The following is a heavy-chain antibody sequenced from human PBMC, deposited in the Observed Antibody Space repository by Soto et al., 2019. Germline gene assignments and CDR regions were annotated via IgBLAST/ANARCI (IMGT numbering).Heavy chain of an antibody. CDR2: ISYSGST. CDR3: ARGRDGYNYPNFDY. CDR1: GASISSYD. D-gene: IGHD5-12*01. J-gene: IGHJ4*02. V-gene: IGHV4-59*01. Sequence: GTLSLTFTVSGASISSYDWSWIRRPPGKGLEWIGHISYSGSTNYKPSLKSRVTISVDTSKKQFSLKLTSVTAADTAVYYCARGRDGYNYPNFDYWGQGTLVTVSS.